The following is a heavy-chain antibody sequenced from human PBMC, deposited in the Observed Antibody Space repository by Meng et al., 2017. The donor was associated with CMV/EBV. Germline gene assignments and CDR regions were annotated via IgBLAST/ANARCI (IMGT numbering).Heavy chain of an antibody. CDR2: ISGSGGST. CDR3: AKVTLGYCSSTSCYPWFDP. V-gene: IGHV3-23*01. J-gene: IGHJ5*02. D-gene: IGHD2-2*01. Sequence: GGSLRLSCAASGFTFSSYAMSWVRQAPGQGLEWVSAISGSGGSTYYADSVKGRFTISRDNSKNTLYLQMNSLRAEDTAVYYCAKVTLGYCSSTSCYPWFDPWGQGTLVTVSS. CDR1: GFTFSSYA.